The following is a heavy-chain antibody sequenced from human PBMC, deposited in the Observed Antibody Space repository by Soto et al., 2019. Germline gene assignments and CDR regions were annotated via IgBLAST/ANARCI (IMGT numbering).Heavy chain of an antibody. Sequence: GGSLRRSCEACGFTFSSYAMSWVRQAPGKGLVWVSRINSNGSTTKYADSVKGRFTISRDNAKNTLYLQMSSLRVEDTAVYYCARDNWNSYWGQGTLVTVSS. CDR1: GFTFSSYA. CDR2: INSNGSTT. CDR3: ARDNWNSY. J-gene: IGHJ4*01. V-gene: IGHV3-74*01. D-gene: IGHD1-7*01.